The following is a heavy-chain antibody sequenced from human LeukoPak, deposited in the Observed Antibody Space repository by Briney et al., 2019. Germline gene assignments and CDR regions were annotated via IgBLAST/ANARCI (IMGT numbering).Heavy chain of an antibody. CDR2: IYYSGTT. V-gene: IGHV4-39*07. CDR1: GGSISSNDYY. CDR3: ARDRLLTPFDY. Sequence: SETLSLTCTVPGGSISSNDYYWGWIRQPPGKGLEWIGSIYYSGTTYYNPSLKSRVTISIDTSKNQFSLKPSSVTAADTAMYYCARDRLLTPFDYWGQGALVTVSS. J-gene: IGHJ4*02. D-gene: IGHD2-15*01.